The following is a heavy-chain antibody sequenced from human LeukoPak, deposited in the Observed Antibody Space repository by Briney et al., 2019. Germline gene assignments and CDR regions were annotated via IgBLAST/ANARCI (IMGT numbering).Heavy chain of an antibody. J-gene: IGHJ3*02. CDR2: IIPIFGTA. D-gene: IGHD1-1*01. CDR3: ARVPPVQLDRSGGAFDI. V-gene: IGHV1-69*13. CDR1: GGTFSSYA. Sequence: ASVTLSFTASGGTFSSYAISWVRQAPGPGLELMGGIIPIFGTANYAQKFQGRVTITADESTSTAYMELSSLRSEDTAVYYCARVPPVQLDRSGGAFDIWGQGTMVTVSS.